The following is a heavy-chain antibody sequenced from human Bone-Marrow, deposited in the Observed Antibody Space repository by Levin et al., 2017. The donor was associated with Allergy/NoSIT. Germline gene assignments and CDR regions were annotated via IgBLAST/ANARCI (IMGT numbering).Heavy chain of an antibody. J-gene: IGHJ5*01. CDR3: ARHGRWRAPIFYAFDS. V-gene: IGHV5-51*01. Sequence: GGSLRLSCQTSGSSFTTYWIGWVRQMPGKGLEWMGIIYPGESDTRYSPSFQGQVTISADKSTSTAYLQWSSLKASDTAMYFCARHGRWRAPIFYAFDSWGQGTLVTVSS. D-gene: IGHD3-3*01. CDR1: GSSFTTYW. CDR2: IYPGESDT.